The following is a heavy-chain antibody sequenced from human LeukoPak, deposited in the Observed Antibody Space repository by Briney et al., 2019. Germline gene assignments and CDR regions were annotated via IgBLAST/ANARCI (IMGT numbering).Heavy chain of an antibody. Sequence: GGSLRLSCAASGFTFSDYAMHWVRQAPGKGLEWVAVNSYDGSWMYYADSVKGRFTVSRDNSKSTLYLQMDSPRVEDTAVNFCARGRGSGSFLIDYWGQGTLVTVSS. J-gene: IGHJ4*02. V-gene: IGHV3-30*04. CDR2: NSYDGSWM. D-gene: IGHD3-10*01. CDR3: ARGRGSGSFLIDY. CDR1: GFTFSDYA.